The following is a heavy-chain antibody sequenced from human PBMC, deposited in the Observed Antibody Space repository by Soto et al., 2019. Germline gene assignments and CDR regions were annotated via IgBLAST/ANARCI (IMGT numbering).Heavy chain of an antibody. J-gene: IGHJ2*01. CDR2: TYYRSKWNY. CDR3: PRASSGWTYWDFDL. Sequence: QVQLHQSGPRLLKTSQTLSLTCAISGDGVSSSSDAWNWIGQSPSRGVGWLGRTYYRSKWNYDYAPSMGGRIAINSDTSKYQVFLQLNSVVPGVTAVYYCPRASSGWTYWDFDLWGRGTLITVYS. V-gene: IGHV6-1*01. D-gene: IGHD6-19*01. CDR1: GDGVSSSSDA.